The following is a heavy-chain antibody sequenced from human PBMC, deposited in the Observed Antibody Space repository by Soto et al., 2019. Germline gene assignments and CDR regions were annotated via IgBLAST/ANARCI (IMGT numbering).Heavy chain of an antibody. Sequence: PGGSLRLSSAVSGFSLSNYAMSWVRQAPGKGLEWVSAISGSGSNTYYIDSVKGRFTISRDRPKTTLFLQMNNLRAEDTAVYYCARLYPYYDILTGSQLYAFDIWGQGTMVTVSS. J-gene: IGHJ3*02. V-gene: IGHV3-23*01. CDR2: ISGSGSNT. D-gene: IGHD3-9*01. CDR3: ARLYPYYDILTGSQLYAFDI. CDR1: GFSLSNYA.